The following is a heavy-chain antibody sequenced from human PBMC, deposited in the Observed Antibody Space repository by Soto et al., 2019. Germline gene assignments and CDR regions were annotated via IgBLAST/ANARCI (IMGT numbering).Heavy chain of an antibody. CDR2: MNPNTGAT. D-gene: IGHD4-4*01. CDR3: AREDSSNWFDP. CDR1: GYSFTGFH. V-gene: IGHV1-2*02. J-gene: IGHJ5*02. Sequence: GASVKVSCKTSGYSFTGFHIHWVRQAPGQGLEWMGWMNPNTGATNYAQKFQGRVIMSRDTSISTAYMELNRLRLDDTAVYFCAREDSSNWFDPWGLGSLVTVSS.